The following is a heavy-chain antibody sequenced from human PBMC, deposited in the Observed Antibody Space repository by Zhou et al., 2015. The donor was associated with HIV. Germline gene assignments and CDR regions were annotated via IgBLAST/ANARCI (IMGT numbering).Heavy chain of an antibody. CDR3: ARAHCSGATCYNPDY. CDR2: ISYDGSNK. Sequence: QVHLVESGGGVVQPGRSLRLSCAASGFTFSSYAIHWVRQAPGKGLEWVAVISYDGSNKYYGDSVKGRFTISRDNSKNTLYLQMNSLRAEDTAVYHCARAHCSGATCYNPDYWGQGTLVTVSS. J-gene: IGHJ4*02. D-gene: IGHD2-2*02. V-gene: IGHV3-30-3*01. CDR1: GFTFSSYA.